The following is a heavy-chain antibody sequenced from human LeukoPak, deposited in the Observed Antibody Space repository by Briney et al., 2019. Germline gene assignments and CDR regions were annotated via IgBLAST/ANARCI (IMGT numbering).Heavy chain of an antibody. Sequence: ASVKVSCKASGYTFTTYGISWVRQAPGQGLEWMGWINTYNGNTNYAQNLRGRVSMTTDTSTNTAYMGLRSLRSDDTAVYYCARDDRANIAAPAINWFDPWGQGTLVIVSS. CDR3: ARDDRANIAAPAINWFDP. J-gene: IGHJ5*02. D-gene: IGHD6-13*01. CDR2: INTYNGNT. V-gene: IGHV1-18*01. CDR1: GYTFTTYG.